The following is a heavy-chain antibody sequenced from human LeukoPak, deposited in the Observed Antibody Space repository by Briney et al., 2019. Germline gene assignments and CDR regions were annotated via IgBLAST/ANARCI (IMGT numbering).Heavy chain of an antibody. CDR2: IYYSGST. D-gene: IGHD3-22*01. J-gene: IGHJ4*02. Sequence: PSQTLSLTCTVSGGSISSGGYYWSWIRQHPGKDLEWIGYIYYSGSTYYNPSLKSRVTISVDTSKNQFSLKLSSVTAADTAVYYCARVGSSGPTLDYWGQGTLVTVSS. CDR3: ARVGSSGPTLDY. V-gene: IGHV4-31*03. CDR1: GGSISSGGYY.